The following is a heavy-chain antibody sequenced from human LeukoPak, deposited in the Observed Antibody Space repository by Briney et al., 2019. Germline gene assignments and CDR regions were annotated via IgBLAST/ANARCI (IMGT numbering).Heavy chain of an antibody. J-gene: IGHJ4*02. D-gene: IGHD6-19*01. CDR1: GFTFDEYA. CDR2: ISYGSDTI. CDR3: ARDKLGGSMAGSNFDY. Sequence: PGRSLRLSCAASGFTFDEYAMHWVRQAPGKGLEWVSGISYGSDTIGYVDSEKGRFTISRDNAKKSLYLQMNSLRAEDTAVYYCARDKLGGSMAGSNFDYWGQGTLVTVSS. V-gene: IGHV3-9*01.